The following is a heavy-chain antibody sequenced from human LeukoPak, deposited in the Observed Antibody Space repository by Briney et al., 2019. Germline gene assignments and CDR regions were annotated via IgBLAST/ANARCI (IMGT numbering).Heavy chain of an antibody. CDR1: GFTFDDYA. Sequence: PGGSLRLSCAASGFTFDDYAMHWVRQAPGKGLEWVSGISWNSGSIGYADSVKGRFTISRDNAKNSLYLQMNSLRAEDMALYYCAKDNKDQWLVGGTFDYWGQGTLVTVSS. CDR2: ISWNSGSI. J-gene: IGHJ4*02. D-gene: IGHD6-19*01. CDR3: AKDNKDQWLVGGTFDY. V-gene: IGHV3-9*03.